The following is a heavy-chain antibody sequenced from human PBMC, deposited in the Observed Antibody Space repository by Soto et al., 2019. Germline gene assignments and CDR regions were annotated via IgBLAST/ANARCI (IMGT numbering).Heavy chain of an antibody. D-gene: IGHD3-22*01. CDR2: IYYSGST. CDR3: ATLYDSSGYWPFAFDH. Sequence: SETLSLTCTVSGGSISSSRYYSGWIRQTPGEGLEWIGRIYYSGSTYYNPSLKSRVNISVDTSKNQFSLKLSSVTAADTVVYYCATLYDSSGYWPFAFDHWGQGTLVTVSS. CDR1: GGSISSSRYY. V-gene: IGHV4-39*01. J-gene: IGHJ4*02.